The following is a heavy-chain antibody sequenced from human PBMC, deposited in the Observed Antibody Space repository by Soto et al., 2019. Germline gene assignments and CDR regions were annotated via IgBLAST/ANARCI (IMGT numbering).Heavy chain of an antibody. CDR1: GFTFSSYA. V-gene: IGHV3-23*01. J-gene: IGHJ4*02. CDR3: AKVSSSWYAGFFDL. CDR2: ISGSGVSI. D-gene: IGHD6-13*01. Sequence: GGSLRLSCAASGFTFSSYAMSWVRQAPGKGLEWVSGISGSGVSIYYADSVKGRLTISRDNSKNTLYLQIHTLRAEDTAVYYCAKVSSSWYAGFFDLWGQGTLVTVSS.